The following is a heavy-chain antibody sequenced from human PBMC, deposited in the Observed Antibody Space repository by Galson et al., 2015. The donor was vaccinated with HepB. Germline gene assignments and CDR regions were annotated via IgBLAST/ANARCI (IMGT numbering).Heavy chain of an antibody. J-gene: IGHJ4*02. D-gene: IGHD4-17*01. CDR1: GFSLPTYGVA. CDR2: IYWDDDK. V-gene: IGHV2-5*02. CDR3: AHRWGDYGPFDY. Sequence: PALVKPTPTLPLTCTFSGFSLPTYGVAVGWIRQSPGKALEWLALIYWDDDKRYSPSLKSRLTVTKDTSKSQVALTMTDMDPMDTATYYCAHRWGDYGPFDYWGQGALVTVSS.